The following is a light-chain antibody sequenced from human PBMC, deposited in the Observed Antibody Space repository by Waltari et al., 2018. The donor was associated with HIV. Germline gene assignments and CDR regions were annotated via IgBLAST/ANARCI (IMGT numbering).Light chain of an antibody. CDR2: DAS. V-gene: IGKV1-33*01. Sequence: IKMTQSPSSLSASVGDRVTITCQAIQDITNFLNWYQQRPGQAPKLLIYDASNLETGVPSRFSGSGSGTDFTFTINSLQPEDIATYYCQQQDGFPPYTFGQGTKVEIE. CDR1: QDITNF. J-gene: IGKJ2*01. CDR3: QQQDGFPPYT.